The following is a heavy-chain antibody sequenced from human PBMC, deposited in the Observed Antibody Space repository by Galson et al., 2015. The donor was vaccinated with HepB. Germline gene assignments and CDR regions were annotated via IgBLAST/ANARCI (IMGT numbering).Heavy chain of an antibody. D-gene: IGHD4-11*01. CDR1: GFTFSRSA. CDR2: IGSKANNYAT. V-gene: IGHV3-73*01. Sequence: SLRLSCAGSGFTFSRSAMHWVRQASGKGLEWVGRIGSKANNYATEYTTSVKGRFTISRDDSKNTAYLQMNGVATEDTAVYYCTSLGDLSGYSSRWGQGTLVTVSS. J-gene: IGHJ4*02. CDR3: TSLGDLSGYSSR.